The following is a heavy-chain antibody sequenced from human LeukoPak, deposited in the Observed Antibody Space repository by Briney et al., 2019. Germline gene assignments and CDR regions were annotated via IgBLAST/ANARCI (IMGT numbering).Heavy chain of an antibody. CDR3: TTGVLHTVTTHEWGEGLDY. V-gene: IGHV3-15*01. J-gene: IGHJ4*02. CDR2: IKSKTDGGTT. CDR1: GFTVGNAW. D-gene: IGHD3-22*01. Sequence: PGGSLRLSCAASGFTVGNAWTSWVRQAPGEGREWVGRIKSKTDGGTTDYAAPVKGRFTISRDDSKNTLYLQMNSLKAEDTAVYYCTTGVLHTVTTHEWGEGLDYWGQGTLVTVSS.